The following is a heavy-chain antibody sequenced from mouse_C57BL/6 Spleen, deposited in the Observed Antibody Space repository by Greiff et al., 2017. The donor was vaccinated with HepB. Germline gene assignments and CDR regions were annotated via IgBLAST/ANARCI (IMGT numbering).Heavy chain of an antibody. CDR3: ARSGNWAWFAY. CDR2: IYPGSGGT. V-gene: IGHV1-54*01. CDR1: GYAFTNYL. D-gene: IGHD2-1*01. Sequence: QVHVKQSGAELVRPGTSVKVSCKASGYAFTNYLIEWVKQRPGQGLEWIGVIYPGSGGTNYNEKFKGKATLTADKSSRTAYMQLSSLTSEDSAVYFCARSGNWAWFAYWGQGTLVTVSA. J-gene: IGHJ3*01.